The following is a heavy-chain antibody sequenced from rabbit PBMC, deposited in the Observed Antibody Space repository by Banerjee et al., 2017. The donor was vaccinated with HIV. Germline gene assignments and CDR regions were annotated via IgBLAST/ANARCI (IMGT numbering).Heavy chain of an antibody. V-gene: IGHV1S43*01. Sequence: QEQLEESGGGLVKPGASLTLTCKASGFDFSSNAMCWVRQAPGKGLELIACIVSSSDSTWYASWVNGRFTITRSTSLNTVDLKMTSLTAADTATYFCARYGDSNYYGDYGMDLWGPGTLVTVS. CDR2: IVSSSDST. CDR1: GFDFSSNA. CDR3: ARYGDSNYYGDYGMDL. J-gene: IGHJ6*01. D-gene: IGHD8-1*01.